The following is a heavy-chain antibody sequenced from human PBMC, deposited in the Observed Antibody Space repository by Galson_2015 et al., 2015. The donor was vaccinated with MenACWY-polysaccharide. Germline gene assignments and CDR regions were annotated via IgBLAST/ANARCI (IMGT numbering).Heavy chain of an antibody. J-gene: IGHJ6*02. D-gene: IGHD6-19*01. Sequence: SLRLSCAASGFTFSSYSMNWVRQAPGKGLEWVSSISSSSSYIYYADSVKGRFTISRDNAKNSLYLQMNSLRAEDTAVYCCAAVAGDYYYYGMDVWGQGTTVTVSS. CDR2: ISSSSSYI. CDR3: AAVAGDYYYYGMDV. V-gene: IGHV3-21*01. CDR1: GFTFSSYS.